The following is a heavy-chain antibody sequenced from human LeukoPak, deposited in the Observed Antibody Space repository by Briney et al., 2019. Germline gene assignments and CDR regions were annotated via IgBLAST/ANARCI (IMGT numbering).Heavy chain of an antibody. J-gene: IGHJ4*02. CDR1: GFTFSSYW. D-gene: IGHD3-10*01. V-gene: IGHV3-7*01. Sequence: GGSLRLSCAASGFTFSSYWMSWVRQAPGKGLEWVANIKQDGSEKYYVDSVKGRFTISRDNAKNSLLLQMNSLRAEDTAVYYCARESGYYYGSGSRYYFDYWGQGTPVTVSS. CDR2: IKQDGSEK. CDR3: ARESGYYYGSGSRYYFDY.